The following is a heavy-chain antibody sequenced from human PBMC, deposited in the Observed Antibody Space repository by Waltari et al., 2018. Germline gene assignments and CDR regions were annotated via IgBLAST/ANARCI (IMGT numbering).Heavy chain of an antibody. V-gene: IGHV1-24*01. CDR3: ATGQGWYKYFDY. CDR1: GYTLTELS. D-gene: IGHD6-19*01. CDR2: FAPEDGET. J-gene: IGHJ4*02. Sequence: QVQLVQSGAEVKKPGASVKVSCKVSGYTLTELSMHWVRQSPGKGLEWMGGFAPEDGETIYAQKFQGRVTMTEDTSTATAYMELSSLRSEDTAVYYCATGQGWYKYFDYWGQGTLVTVSS.